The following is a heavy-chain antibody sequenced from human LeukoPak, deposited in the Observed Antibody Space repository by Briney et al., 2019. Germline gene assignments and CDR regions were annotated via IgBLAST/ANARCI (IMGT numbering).Heavy chain of an antibody. CDR3: ARVRYTNSRSLFDY. J-gene: IGHJ4*02. CDR1: GGSVSSGSYS. Sequence: TSETLSLTCTVSGGSVSSGSYSWIWIRQPPGKGLEWIGYIYYSGSTNYNPSLKSRVTISVDTSKNQFSLKLSSVTAADTAVYYCARVRYTNSRSLFDYWGQGTLVTVSS. CDR2: IYYSGST. D-gene: IGHD6-13*01. V-gene: IGHV4-61*01.